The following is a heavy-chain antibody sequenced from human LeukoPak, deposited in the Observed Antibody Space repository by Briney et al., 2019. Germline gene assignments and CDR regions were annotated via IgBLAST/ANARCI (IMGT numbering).Heavy chain of an antibody. D-gene: IGHD5-18*01. J-gene: IGHJ5*02. CDR2: IDQRGRA. CDR1: GGSFSGYF. Sequence: LTXXAYGGSFSGYFWTWIRQPPGKGLEWIGEIDQRGRANYNPSLKTRVTISVDTSKNHFSLNLSYVHAADTAVYYCARAPLHYCETNGYYWHXPWGXG. CDR3: ARAPLHYCETNGYYWHXP. V-gene: IGHV4-34*01.